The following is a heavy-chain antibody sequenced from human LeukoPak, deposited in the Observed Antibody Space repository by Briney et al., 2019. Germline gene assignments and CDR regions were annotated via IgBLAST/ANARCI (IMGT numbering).Heavy chain of an antibody. D-gene: IGHD6-19*01. CDR2: ISSSGSTI. J-gene: IGHJ6*03. CDR3: ARVPSSGWLDEFYMDV. Sequence: GGSLRLSCAASGFTFSDYYMSWIRQAPGKGLEWVSYISSSGSTIYYADSVKGRFTISRDNAKNSLYLQMNSLRAEDTAVYYCARVPSSGWLDEFYMDVWGKGTTVTISS. CDR1: GFTFSDYY. V-gene: IGHV3-11*01.